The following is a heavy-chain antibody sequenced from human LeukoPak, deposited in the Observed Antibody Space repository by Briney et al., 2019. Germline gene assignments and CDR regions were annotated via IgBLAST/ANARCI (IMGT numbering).Heavy chain of an antibody. J-gene: IGHJ3*02. Sequence: PGGSLRLSCAASGFTFSSYAMSWVRQAPGKGLEWVSAISGSGGSTYYADSVKGRFTISRDNSKNTLYLQMNSLRAEDAAVYYCARVWAITPDAFDIWGQGTMVTVSS. CDR1: GFTFSSYA. D-gene: IGHD3-10*01. CDR3: ARVWAITPDAFDI. CDR2: ISGSGGST. V-gene: IGHV3-23*01.